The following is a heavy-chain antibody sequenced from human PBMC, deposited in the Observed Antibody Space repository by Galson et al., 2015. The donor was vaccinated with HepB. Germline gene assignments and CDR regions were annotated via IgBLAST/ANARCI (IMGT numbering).Heavy chain of an antibody. D-gene: IGHD3-3*01. CDR3: ARVRSEQPGRFLEWLLYDY. CDR1: GFTFSSYA. J-gene: IGHJ4*02. Sequence: SLRLSCAASGFTFSSYALHWVRQAPGKGLEWVAVISYDGSNKYYADSVKGRFTISRDNSKNTLYLQMNSLRAEDTAVYYCARVRSEQPGRFLEWLLYDYWGQGTLVTVSS. V-gene: IGHV3-30-3*01. CDR2: ISYDGSNK.